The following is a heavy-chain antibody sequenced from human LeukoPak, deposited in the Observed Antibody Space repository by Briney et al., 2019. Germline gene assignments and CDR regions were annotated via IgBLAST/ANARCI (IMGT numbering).Heavy chain of an antibody. V-gene: IGHV4-4*07. CDR2: IYTSGCP. CDR1: SGSISSCY. D-gene: IGHD5-18*01. J-gene: IGHJ6*02. Sequence: SDPLSLICTVSSGSISSCYWSWLRQPAGKGLELIGRIYTSGCPNYNPSLKSRVTMSVDTSKNQFSLKLSSVTAADTAVYYCARGRGYGLYYYYYGMDVWGQGTTVSVSS. CDR3: ARGRGYGLYYYYYGMDV.